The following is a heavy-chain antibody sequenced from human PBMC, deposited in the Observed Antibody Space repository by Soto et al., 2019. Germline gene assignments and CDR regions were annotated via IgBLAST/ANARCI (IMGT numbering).Heavy chain of an antibody. CDR2: INPTSGGT. J-gene: IGHJ5*01. V-gene: IGHV1-2*02. CDR3: ATYPECGDDRGFLHDS. D-gene: IGHD4-17*01. Sequence: ASVKVSCKTSGYTFAAYYIHWIRQAPGQGLDWMGWINPTSGGTVYAQNFQDRVAMTRDTSISTAYMELRRLNSDDTAVYYCATYPECGDDRGFLHDSSAHGTSDPGSS. CDR1: GYTFAAYY.